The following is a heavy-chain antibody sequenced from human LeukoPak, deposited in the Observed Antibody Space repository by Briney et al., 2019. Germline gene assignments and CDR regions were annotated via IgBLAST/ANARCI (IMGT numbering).Heavy chain of an antibody. J-gene: IGHJ4*02. CDR3: ARDSAWGRLRPDY. CDR2: IYYSGST. D-gene: IGHD7-27*01. V-gene: IGHV4-39*07. Sequence: PSETLSLTCTVSGGSISSSSYYWGWIRQPPGKGLEWIGSIYYSGSTYYNPSLKSRVTISVDTSKNQFSLKLSSVTAADTAVYYCARDSAWGRLRPDYWGQGTLVTVSS. CDR1: GGSISSSSYY.